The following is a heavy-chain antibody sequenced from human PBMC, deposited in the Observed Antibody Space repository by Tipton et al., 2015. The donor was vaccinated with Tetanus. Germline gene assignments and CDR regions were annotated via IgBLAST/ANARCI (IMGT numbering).Heavy chain of an antibody. CDR1: GFTFSSYG. V-gene: IGHV3-30*18. J-gene: IGHJ6*02. D-gene: IGHD2-21*01. CDR3: AKEARGLWDYYYYGMDV. CDR2: ISYDGSNK. Sequence: SLRLSCAASGFTFSSYGMHWVRQAPGKGLEWVAVISYDGSNKYYADSVKGRFTISRDNSKNTLYLQMNSLRAEDTAVYYCAKEARGLWDYYYYGMDVWGQGTTVTVSS.